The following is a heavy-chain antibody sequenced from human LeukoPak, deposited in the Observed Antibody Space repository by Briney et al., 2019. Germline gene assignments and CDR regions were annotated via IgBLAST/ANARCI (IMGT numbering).Heavy chain of an antibody. CDR2: INHSGST. V-gene: IGHV4-34*01. Sequence: SETLSLTCVVYGGSFSGYYWSWIRQPPGKGLEWIGEINHSGSTNYNPSLKSRVTISVDTSKNQFSLKLSSVTAADTAVYYCARGRSALSIVVVITNYFDYWGQGTLVTVSS. CDR1: GGSFSGYY. D-gene: IGHD3-22*01. CDR3: ARGRSALSIVVVITNYFDY. J-gene: IGHJ4*02.